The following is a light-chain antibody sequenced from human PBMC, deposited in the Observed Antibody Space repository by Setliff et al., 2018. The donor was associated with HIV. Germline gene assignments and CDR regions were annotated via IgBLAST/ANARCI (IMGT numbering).Light chain of an antibody. CDR1: SSDVGGYKF. Sequence: QSALAQPRSVSGSPGQSVTISRTGTSSDVGGYKFVSWYQQRPGKAPKLMIYDVTKRPSGVPDRFSGSKSGNTASLTISGLQAEDEADYYCCSYAGSHTFVFGTGTKGTVL. CDR2: DVT. CDR3: CSYAGSHTFV. J-gene: IGLJ1*01. V-gene: IGLV2-11*01.